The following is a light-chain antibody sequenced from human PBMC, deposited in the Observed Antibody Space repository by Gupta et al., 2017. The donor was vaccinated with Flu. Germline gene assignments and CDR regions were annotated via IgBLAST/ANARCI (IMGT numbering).Light chain of an antibody. V-gene: IGLV2-14*03. Sequence: QSALTQPASVSGSPGQSIAISCPGTSSDVGAYNYVSWYQQRPGKAPKLIIYDVSNRPSGISNRFSGSKSGNTASLTISGVQAEDEADYYCSSYTSSSTVVVFGGGTKLTVL. J-gene: IGLJ2*01. CDR3: SSYTSSSTVVV. CDR1: SSDVGAYNY. CDR2: DVS.